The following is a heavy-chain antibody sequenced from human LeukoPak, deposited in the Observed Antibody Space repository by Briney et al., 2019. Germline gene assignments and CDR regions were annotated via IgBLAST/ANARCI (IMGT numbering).Heavy chain of an antibody. V-gene: IGHV1-2*02. J-gene: IGHJ4*02. CDR2: INPNSGGT. CDR3: ARVGALEFCGGDCNWAFDY. CDR1: GYTFTGYY. D-gene: IGHD2-21*02. Sequence: ASVKVSCKASGYTFTGYYMHWVRQAPEQGLEWMGWINPNSGGTNYAQKFQGRVTMTRDTSISTAYMELSRLISDDTAVYYCARVGALEFCGGDCNWAFDYWGQGTVVTVSS.